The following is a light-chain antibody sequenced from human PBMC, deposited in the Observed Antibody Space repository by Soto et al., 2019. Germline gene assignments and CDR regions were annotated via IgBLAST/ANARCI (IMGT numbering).Light chain of an antibody. CDR2: AAS. CDR1: QGISNY. CDR3: QKFDTATCT. V-gene: IGKV1-27*01. J-gene: IGKJ5*01. Sequence: DVQMTQSPSSLSDSVGARVTITCRASQGISNYLAWYQHKPGKVPNLLIYAASSLHSGVPSRFRGSGSGAEFTLTITSLQPEDVATYYCQKFDTATCTFGQGTRLEIK.